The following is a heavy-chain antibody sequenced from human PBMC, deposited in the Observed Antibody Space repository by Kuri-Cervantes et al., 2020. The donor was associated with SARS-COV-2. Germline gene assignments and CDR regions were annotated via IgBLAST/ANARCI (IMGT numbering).Heavy chain of an antibody. V-gene: IGHV3-23*01. Sequence: GESLKISCAASGFTFSSFPMSWVRQAPGKGLEWVSGISGSGANTYHADSVKGWLTISRDNSKNTLYLQMNSLRAEDTAVYYCVKDSRVYYFDYWGQGTLVTVSS. CDR1: GFTFSSFP. CDR3: VKDSRVYYFDY. D-gene: IGHD2/OR15-2a*01. CDR2: ISGSGANT. J-gene: IGHJ4*02.